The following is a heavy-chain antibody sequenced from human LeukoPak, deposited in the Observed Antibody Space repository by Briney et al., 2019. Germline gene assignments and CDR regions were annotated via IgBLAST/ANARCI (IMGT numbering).Heavy chain of an antibody. Sequence: GGSLRLSCVSSGFTFSIYTMNWVRQAPGKGLEWVSSISGSSSDIYYADSVKGRLTISRDNAKNSLSLQMNSLRAEDTAVYYCARGSFYFDYWVQATLVTVSS. CDR2: ISGSSSDI. J-gene: IGHJ4*02. CDR3: ARGSFYFDY. CDR1: GFTFSIYT. V-gene: IGHV3-21*01.